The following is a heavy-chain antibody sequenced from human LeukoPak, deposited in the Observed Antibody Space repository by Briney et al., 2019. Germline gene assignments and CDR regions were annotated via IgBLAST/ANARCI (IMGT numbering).Heavy chain of an antibody. Sequence: SETLSLTCTVSGGSISSSSYYWGWIRQPPGKGLEWIGSIYYSGSTYYNPSLKSRVTISVDTSKNQFSLKLSSVTAADTAVYYCARGRVVGEATTKNCFYPGDQGTLVTVSS. CDR2: IYYSGST. V-gene: IGHV4-39*07. J-gene: IGHJ5*02. D-gene: IGHD2-15*01. CDR1: GGSISSSSYY. CDR3: ARGRVVGEATTKNCFYP.